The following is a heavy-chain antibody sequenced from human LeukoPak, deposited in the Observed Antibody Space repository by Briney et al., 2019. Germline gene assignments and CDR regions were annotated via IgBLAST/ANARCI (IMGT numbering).Heavy chain of an antibody. V-gene: IGHV1-8*01. Sequence: ASVKVSCKASGFTFTSYDINWVRQASGQGLEWMGWMNPNNGNTGYAQKLQGRVTMTTDTSTSTAYMELRSLRSDDTAVYYCARDRGIAVAGTGYWGQGTLVTVSS. CDR2: MNPNNGNT. D-gene: IGHD6-19*01. CDR1: GFTFTSYD. CDR3: ARDRGIAVAGTGY. J-gene: IGHJ4*02.